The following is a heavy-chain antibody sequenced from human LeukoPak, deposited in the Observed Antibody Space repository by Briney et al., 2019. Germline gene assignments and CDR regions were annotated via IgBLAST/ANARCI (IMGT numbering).Heavy chain of an antibody. Sequence: SETLSLTCTVSGGSISSSNYCWGWIRQPPGKGLEWIVTIYYSGSIYYNPSLKSRVTMSVDTSENQFSLKLSSVTAADTAVYYCARVYCSSTSCYKCLLPSVYFDYWGQGTLVTVSS. CDR3: ARVYCSSTSCYKCLLPSVYFDY. V-gene: IGHV4-39*07. D-gene: IGHD2-2*02. J-gene: IGHJ4*02. CDR2: IYYSGSI. CDR1: GGSISSSNYC.